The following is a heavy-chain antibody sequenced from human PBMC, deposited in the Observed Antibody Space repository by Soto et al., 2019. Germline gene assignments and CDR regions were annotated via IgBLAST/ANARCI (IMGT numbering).Heavy chain of an antibody. CDR3: ARGFGSTLHLGELSPTPFDY. D-gene: IGHD3-16*02. V-gene: IGHV4-34*01. CDR2: INHSGST. CDR1: GGSFSGYY. Sequence: SDTMSLTCAVYGGSFSGYYWSWIRKLPGKGLEWIGEINHSGSTNYNPSLKSRVTISVDTSKNQFSLKLSSVTAADTAVYYCARGFGSTLHLGELSPTPFDYWGQGTLVTVSS. J-gene: IGHJ4*02.